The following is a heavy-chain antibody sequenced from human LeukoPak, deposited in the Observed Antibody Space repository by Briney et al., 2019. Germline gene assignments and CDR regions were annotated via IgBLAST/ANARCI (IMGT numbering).Heavy chain of an antibody. D-gene: IGHD2-15*01. V-gene: IGHV3-21*01. CDR2: ISSSSSYI. Sequence: GGSLRLSCAASGFTFSSYSMNWVRQAPGKGLEWVSSISSSSSYIYYADSVKGRFTISRDNAKNSLYLQMNSLRAEDTAVYYCAREGDYYCSGGSCYDYWGQGTLVTVSS. CDR3: AREGDYYCSGGSCYDY. J-gene: IGHJ4*02. CDR1: GFTFSSYS.